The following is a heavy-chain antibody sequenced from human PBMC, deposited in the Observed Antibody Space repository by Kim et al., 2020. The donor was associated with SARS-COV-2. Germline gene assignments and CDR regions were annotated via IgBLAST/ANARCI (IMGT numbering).Heavy chain of an antibody. Sequence: QKLQGRVTMPTDTSTSTAYMELRSLRSDDTAVYYCARGGSQGVAATNFDYWGQGTLVTVSS. D-gene: IGHD2-15*01. CDR3: ARGGSQGVAATNFDY. V-gene: IGHV1-18*01. J-gene: IGHJ4*02.